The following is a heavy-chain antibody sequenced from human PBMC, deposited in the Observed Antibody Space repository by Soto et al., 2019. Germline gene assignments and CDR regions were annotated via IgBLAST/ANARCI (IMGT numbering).Heavy chain of an antibody. D-gene: IGHD2-2*01. J-gene: IGHJ4*02. V-gene: IGHV3-23*01. Sequence: EVQLLESGGGLVQPGGSLRLSCAASGFTFSSYAMSWVRQAPGKGLEWVSAISGSGGSTYYADSVKGRFTISRDNSKNTLYLQMNNLRGDDTAVYYCAKEDCSSISCYELYYFDYWGQGTLVTVSS. CDR3: AKEDCSSISCYELYYFDY. CDR2: ISGSGGST. CDR1: GFTFSSYA.